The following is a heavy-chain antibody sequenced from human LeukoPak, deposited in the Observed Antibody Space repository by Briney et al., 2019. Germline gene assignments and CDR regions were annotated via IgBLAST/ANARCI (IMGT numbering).Heavy chain of an antibody. Sequence: GGSLRLSCAASGFTFSSYIVTWVRQAPGKGLEWVSSISGSGSTTYFADSVKGRFTISRDNSKNTLYLQMSSLSAEDTAIYYCAKDSTVSGSYYGMDIWGQGTTVTVSS. V-gene: IGHV3-23*01. J-gene: IGHJ6*02. CDR2: ISGSGSTT. D-gene: IGHD3-22*01. CDR1: GFTFSSYI. CDR3: AKDSTVSGSYYGMDI.